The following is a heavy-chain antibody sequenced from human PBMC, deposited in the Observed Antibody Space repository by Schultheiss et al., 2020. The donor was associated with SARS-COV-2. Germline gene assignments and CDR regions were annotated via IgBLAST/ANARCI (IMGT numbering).Heavy chain of an antibody. CDR3: ASHIGGPCFHY. V-gene: IGHV3-48*01. J-gene: IGHJ4*02. Sequence: GGSLRLSCVVSGFTLSSYSMNWVRQAPGKGLEWVAHISSGSSNIYYADSVKGRFTISRDNAKNSLYLQMNSLRADDTAVYYCASHIGGPCFHYWGQGTLVTVSS. D-gene: IGHD4-23*01. CDR2: ISSGSSNI. CDR1: GFTLSSYS.